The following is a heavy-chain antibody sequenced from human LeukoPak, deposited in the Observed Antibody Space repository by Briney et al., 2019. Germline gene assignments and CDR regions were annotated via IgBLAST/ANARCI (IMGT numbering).Heavy chain of an antibody. Sequence: PGGSLRLSCAASGFTFSSYSMNWVRQAPGKGLEWVSSISSSSSYIYYADSLKGRFTISRANAKNSLFLQVNSLRAEDTAVYYCARGFYDNSAFYFDYWGLGTLVTVSS. J-gene: IGHJ4*02. V-gene: IGHV3-21*01. CDR2: ISSSSSYI. CDR1: GFTFSSYS. D-gene: IGHD3-22*01. CDR3: ARGFYDNSAFYFDY.